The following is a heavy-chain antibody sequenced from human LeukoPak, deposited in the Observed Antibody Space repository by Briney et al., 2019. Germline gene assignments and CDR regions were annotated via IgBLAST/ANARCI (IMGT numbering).Heavy chain of an antibody. Sequence: ASVKVSCKTSVYSFTTFYIHWVRRAPGQGLEWMGMVNPSGGSTISAQKFQDRVNMTTDTSTRTVHMEMTGLTSDDTGIYYCARDAFWGQGTQVTYSS. J-gene: IGHJ4*02. CDR1: VYSFTTFY. D-gene: IGHD3-3*02. CDR2: VNPSGGST. V-gene: IGHV1-46*01. CDR3: ARDAF.